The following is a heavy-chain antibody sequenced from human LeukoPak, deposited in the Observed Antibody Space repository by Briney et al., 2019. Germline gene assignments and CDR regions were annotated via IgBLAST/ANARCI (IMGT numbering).Heavy chain of an antibody. J-gene: IGHJ4*02. CDR1: GGSISSSSYY. CDR3: ARQTYNWNPFDY. CDR2: IYYSGST. V-gene: IGHV4-39*01. D-gene: IGHD1-20*01. Sequence: PSETLSLTCTVSGGSISSSSYYWGWIRQPPGKGLEWIGSIYYSGSTYHNPSLKSRVTISVDTSKNQFSLKLSSVTAADTAVYYCARQTYNWNPFDYWGQGTLVTVSS.